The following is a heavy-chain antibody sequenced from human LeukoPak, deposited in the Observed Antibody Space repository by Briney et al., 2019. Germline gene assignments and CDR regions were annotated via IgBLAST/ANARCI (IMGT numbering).Heavy chain of an antibody. V-gene: IGHV4-39*01. Sequence: PSETLSLTCTVSGGSIRSSYYYRGWIRQPPGKGLEWIGSIYDSGSTYYNPSLKSRVTISVDTSKNQFSLNLSSVTAADTAVYYCARSPLTGNYGDWFDPWGQGTLVIVSS. CDR2: IYDSGST. CDR3: ARSPLTGNYGDWFDP. J-gene: IGHJ5*02. CDR1: GGSIRSSYYY. D-gene: IGHD3-9*01.